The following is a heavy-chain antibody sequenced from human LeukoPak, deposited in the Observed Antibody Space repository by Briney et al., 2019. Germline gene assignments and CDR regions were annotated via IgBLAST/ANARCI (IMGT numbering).Heavy chain of an antibody. CDR3: AKVSEADANIVSAFDI. V-gene: IGHV3-23*01. CDR2: MSGSGIST. CDR1: GFTSSSYA. D-gene: IGHD4/OR15-4a*01. J-gene: IGHJ3*02. Sequence: GGSLRLSCAASGFTSSSYAMSWVRQAPGKGLEWVSTMSGSGISTYYAESVKGRFTISRDNSKNTLHMQMNSLRAEDTAVYYCAKVSEADANIVSAFDIWGQGTMVTVSS.